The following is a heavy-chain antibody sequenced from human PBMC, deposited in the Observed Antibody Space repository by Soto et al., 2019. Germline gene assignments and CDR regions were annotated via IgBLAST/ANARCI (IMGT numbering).Heavy chain of an antibody. CDR3: AREPTAAPNYGMDV. Sequence: SDTLSLTCAVYGGSFSVYYCSWIRQSPGKGLEWIGEINDVGSTNYNPSLKSRVTISVDTSKNQFSLKLSSVTAADTAVYYCAREPTAAPNYGMDVWGQGTTVTAP. CDR1: GGSFSVYY. V-gene: IGHV4-34*01. D-gene: IGHD2-2*01. CDR2: INDVGST. J-gene: IGHJ6*02.